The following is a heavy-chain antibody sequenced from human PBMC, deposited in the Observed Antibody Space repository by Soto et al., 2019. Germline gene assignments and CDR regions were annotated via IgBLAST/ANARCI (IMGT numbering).Heavy chain of an antibody. V-gene: IGHV3-48*03. CDR2: ISSSGNTI. D-gene: IGHD3-22*01. CDR3: ARDGEPYYYTSSAYFNY. J-gene: IGHJ4*02. Sequence: LRLSCAASEFTFSSYEMNWVRQAPGKGLECISYISSSGNTIYYADSVKGRFTISRDNAKNSLSLQMNSLRAEDTAVYYCARDGEPYYYTSSAYFNYWGQGTLVTVSS. CDR1: EFTFSSYE.